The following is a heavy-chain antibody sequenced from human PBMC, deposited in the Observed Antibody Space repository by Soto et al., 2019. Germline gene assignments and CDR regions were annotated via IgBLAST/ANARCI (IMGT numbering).Heavy chain of an antibody. Sequence: GGSLRLSCAASGFTFSSYSMNWVRQAPGKGLEWVSSISSSSSYIYYADSVKGRFTISRDNAKNSLYLQMNSLRAEDTAVYYCARIFNSDYMVRGVISDYWGQGTLVTVSS. D-gene: IGHD3-10*01. CDR1: GFTFSSYS. CDR3: ARIFNSDYMVRGVISDY. J-gene: IGHJ4*02. CDR2: ISSSSSYI. V-gene: IGHV3-21*01.